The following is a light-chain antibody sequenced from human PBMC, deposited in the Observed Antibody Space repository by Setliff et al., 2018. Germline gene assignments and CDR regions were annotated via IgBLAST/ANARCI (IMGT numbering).Light chain of an antibody. J-gene: IGLJ1*01. V-gene: IGLV7-43*01. CDR1: TRTVTSGFY. CDR3: LLYFSDTYV. Sequence: QAVVTQEPSLTVSPGGTVTLTCGLKTRTVTSGFYPSWLQQKPGQAPKSLIYDTRNRHSWTPARFSGSVLGGRAALTLSNVQPEDEADYYCLLYFSDTYVFGSGTKVTVL. CDR2: DTR.